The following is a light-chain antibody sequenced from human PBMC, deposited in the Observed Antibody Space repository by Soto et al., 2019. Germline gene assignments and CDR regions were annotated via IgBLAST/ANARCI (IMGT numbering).Light chain of an antibody. V-gene: IGLV2-23*01. CDR1: SSDVGSYNL. J-gene: IGLJ2*01. CDR3: CSYAGSSPV. CDR2: EAR. Sequence: QSALTQPASVSGSPGQSITISCTGTSSDVGSYNLVSWYQQHPGKAPKPMIYEARKRPTGVSNRFSGSKSGNTASLTISGLQAEDEADYYCCSYAGSSPVFGGGTKLTVL.